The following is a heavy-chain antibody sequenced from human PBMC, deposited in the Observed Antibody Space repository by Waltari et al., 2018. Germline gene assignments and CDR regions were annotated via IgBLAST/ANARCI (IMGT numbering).Heavy chain of an antibody. CDR2: IKQDGSEK. V-gene: IGHV3-7*03. CDR3: TRDGLYSSGWWMVDY. D-gene: IGHD6-19*01. CDR1: GFTFSSYW. J-gene: IGHJ4*02. Sequence: EVQLVESGGGLVQPGGSLRLSCAASGFTFSSYWMSWVRQAPGKGLGGVANIKQDGSEKYYVDSVKGRFTISRDNAKNSLYLQMNSLKTEDTAVYYCTRDGLYSSGWWMVDYWGQGTLVTVSS.